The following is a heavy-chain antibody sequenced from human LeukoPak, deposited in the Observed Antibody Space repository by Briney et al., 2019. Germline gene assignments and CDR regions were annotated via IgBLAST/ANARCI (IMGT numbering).Heavy chain of an antibody. CDR3: ARPRWDSSSSLENY. Sequence: GGSLRLSCAASGFTFSSYWMSWVRQAPGKGLEWLANIKQDGSEKYYVDSVKGRFTISRDNAKNSLYLQMNSLRDEDTAVYYCARPRWDSSSSLENYWGQGPLVTVSS. CDR2: IKQDGSEK. D-gene: IGHD6-6*01. J-gene: IGHJ4*02. CDR1: GFTFSSYW. V-gene: IGHV3-7*01.